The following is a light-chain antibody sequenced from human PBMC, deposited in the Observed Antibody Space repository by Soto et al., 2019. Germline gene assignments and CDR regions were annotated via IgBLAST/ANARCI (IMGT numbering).Light chain of an antibody. V-gene: IGKV3-20*01. CDR1: QSVNSNY. J-gene: IGKJ1*01. Sequence: EIVLTQSPGTLSFSPGERATLSCRASQSVNSNYLAWYQQKPGQPPRLLIYTASSRATGIPDRFSGSGSGTDFTLTISRLEPEDFAVYYCQQYGSSLRTFGQGTKVDIK. CDR2: TAS. CDR3: QQYGSSLRT.